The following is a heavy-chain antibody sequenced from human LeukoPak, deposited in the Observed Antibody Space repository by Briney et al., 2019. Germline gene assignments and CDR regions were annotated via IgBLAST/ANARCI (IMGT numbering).Heavy chain of an antibody. CDR1: GGSFSGYY. CDR3: ASTYYDILTGPGRFDP. Sequence: SETLSLTCAVYGGSFSGYYWSWIRQPPGKGLEWIGYIYYSGSTYYNPSLKSRVTISVDTSKNQFSLKLSSVTAADTAVYYCASTYYDILTGPGRFDPWGQGTLVTVSS. CDR2: IYYSGST. V-gene: IGHV4-30-4*01. J-gene: IGHJ5*02. D-gene: IGHD3-9*01.